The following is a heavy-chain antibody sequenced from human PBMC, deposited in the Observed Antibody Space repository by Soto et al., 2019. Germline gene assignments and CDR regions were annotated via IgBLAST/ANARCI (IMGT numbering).Heavy chain of an antibody. V-gene: IGHV3-13*05. CDR1: GFSFRDYD. J-gene: IGHJ6*02. CDR3: ARAYLGRLPRRADYYYAMDV. CDR2: LGAARDP. Sequence: EVQLVESGGGSEQPGESLRLSCAASGFSFRDYDMHWVRQRKGKGLEWVSALGAARDPYYVGSVKGRFSVSRDNAQNSLFLQMNNLRVDDTAVYFCARAYLGRLPRRADYYYAMDVWGRGTTVTVSS. D-gene: IGHD1-26*01.